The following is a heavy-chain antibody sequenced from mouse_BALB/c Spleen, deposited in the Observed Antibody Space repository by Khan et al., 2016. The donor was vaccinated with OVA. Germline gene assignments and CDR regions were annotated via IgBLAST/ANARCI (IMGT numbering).Heavy chain of an antibody. CDR1: GYTFTNYG. V-gene: IGHV9-3-1*01. J-gene: IGHJ4*01. CDR2: INTYTGEP. D-gene: IGHD2-10*01. CDR3: TRPPYFSYTLDY. Sequence: LVESGPELKKPGETVKISCKASGYTFTNYGMNWVKQSLGKALKWMGWINTYTGEPTYADDFKGRFAFSLETSASTAYLQINNLKNEDTATYFCTRPPYFSYTLDYWGQGTSVTVSS.